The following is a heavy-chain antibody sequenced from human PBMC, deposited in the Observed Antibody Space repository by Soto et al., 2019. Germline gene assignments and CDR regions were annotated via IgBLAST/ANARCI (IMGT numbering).Heavy chain of an antibody. Sequence: SETLSLTCTVSGGSISSGGYYWSWIRQHPGKGLEWIGYIYYSGSTYYNPSLKSRVTISVDTSKNQFSLKLSSVTAADTAVYYCARVAGPRYYEENWFDPWGQGTLVTVSS. CDR1: GGSISSGGYY. J-gene: IGHJ5*02. D-gene: IGHD3-22*01. CDR2: IYYSGST. V-gene: IGHV4-31*03. CDR3: ARVAGPRYYEENWFDP.